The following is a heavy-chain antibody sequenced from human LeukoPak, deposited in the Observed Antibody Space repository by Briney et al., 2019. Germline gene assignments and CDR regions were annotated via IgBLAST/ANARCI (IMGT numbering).Heavy chain of an antibody. J-gene: IGHJ6*02. CDR2: INHSGST. CDR1: GGSSSGYY. Sequence: SETLSLTCAVYGGSSSGYYWSWIRQPPGKGLEWIGEINHSGSTNYNPSLKSRVTISVDTSKNQFSLKLSSVTAADTAVYYCAREDYGVLYGMDVWGQGTTVTVSS. D-gene: IGHD4-17*01. V-gene: IGHV4-34*01. CDR3: AREDYGVLYGMDV.